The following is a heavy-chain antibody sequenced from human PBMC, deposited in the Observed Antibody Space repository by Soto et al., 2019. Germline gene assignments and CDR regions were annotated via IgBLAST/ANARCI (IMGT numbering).Heavy chain of an antibody. CDR3: ARAAFYGSFDY. J-gene: IGHJ4*02. CDR1: GFSLSNARMG. CDR2: IFSNDEK. V-gene: IGHV2-26*01. D-gene: IGHD3-16*01. Sequence: GPTLLNPRENITLTCTVSGFSLSNARMGVSWIRQPPGKALEWLAHIFSNDEKSYSTSLKSRLTISKDTSKSQVVLTMTNMDPVDTATYYCARAAFYGSFDYSGEGTLVTVSS.